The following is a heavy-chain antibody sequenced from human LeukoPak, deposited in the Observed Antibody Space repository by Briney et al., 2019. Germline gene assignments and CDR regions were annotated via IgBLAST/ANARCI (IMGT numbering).Heavy chain of an antibody. D-gene: IGHD3-10*01. J-gene: IGHJ4*02. CDR3: ARDLWTGYDYGSPGDH. V-gene: IGHV3-30-3*01. Sequence: PGRSLRLSCAASGFTFSTYTMHWVRQAPGKGLEWVALISYHGSDEYYADSVKGRFTISRDNSKSTLYLQMNSLRAEDTAVYYCARDLWTGYDYGSPGDHWGQGTLVTVSS. CDR1: GFTFSTYT. CDR2: ISYHGSDE.